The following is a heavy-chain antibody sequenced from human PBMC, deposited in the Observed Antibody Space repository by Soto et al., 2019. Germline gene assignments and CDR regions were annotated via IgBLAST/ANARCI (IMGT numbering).Heavy chain of an antibody. V-gene: IGHV4-31*03. CDR2: IYYSGST. J-gene: IGHJ4*02. Sequence: SETLSLTCTVSGGSISSGGYYWSWIRQHPGKGLEWIGYIYYSGSTYYNPSLKSRVTISVDTSKNQFSLKLSSVTAADTAVYYCAREALAAAGACYFDYWGQGTLVTVSS. D-gene: IGHD6-13*01. CDR3: AREALAAAGACYFDY. CDR1: GGSISSGGYY.